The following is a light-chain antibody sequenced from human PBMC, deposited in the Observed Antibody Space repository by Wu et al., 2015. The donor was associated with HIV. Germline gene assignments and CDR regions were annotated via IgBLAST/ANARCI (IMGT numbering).Light chain of an antibody. J-gene: IGKJ5*01. CDR1: QSVSSSY. CDR2: GAS. Sequence: EIVLTQSPGTLSLSPGERATLSCRASQSVSSSYLAWYQQKPGQAPRLLIYGASSRATGIPDRFSGSGSGTDFTLTIDRLEPEDFAVYFCQQYRDSPTTFGQGTRLENK. V-gene: IGKV3-20*01. CDR3: QQYRDSPTT.